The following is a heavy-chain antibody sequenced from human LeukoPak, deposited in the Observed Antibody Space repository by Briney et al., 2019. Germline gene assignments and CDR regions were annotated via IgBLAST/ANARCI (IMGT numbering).Heavy chain of an antibody. Sequence: GGSLRLSCAASGFTFSNAWMSWVRQAPGKGLEWVGRIKSKTDGGTTDYAAPVKGRFTISRDDSKNTLYLQMNSLRAEDTAVYYCAKSHSSGWYYCYYMDVWGKGTTVTVSS. V-gene: IGHV3-15*01. CDR1: GFTFSNAW. CDR2: IKSKTDGGTT. J-gene: IGHJ6*03. D-gene: IGHD6-19*01. CDR3: AKSHSSGWYYCYYMDV.